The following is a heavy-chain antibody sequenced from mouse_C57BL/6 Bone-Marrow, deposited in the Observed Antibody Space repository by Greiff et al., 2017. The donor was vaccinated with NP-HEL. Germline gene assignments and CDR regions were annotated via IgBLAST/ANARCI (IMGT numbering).Heavy chain of an antibody. CDR2: ISDGGSYT. Sequence: EVHLVESGGGLVKPGGSLKLSCAASGFTFSSYAMSWVRQTPEKRLEWVATISDGGSYTYYPDNVKGRFTISRDNAKNNLYLQMSHLRSEDTAMYYCAREAYYSNYWFAYWGQGTLVTVSA. D-gene: IGHD2-5*01. CDR3: AREAYYSNYWFAY. V-gene: IGHV5-4*01. CDR1: GFTFSSYA. J-gene: IGHJ3*01.